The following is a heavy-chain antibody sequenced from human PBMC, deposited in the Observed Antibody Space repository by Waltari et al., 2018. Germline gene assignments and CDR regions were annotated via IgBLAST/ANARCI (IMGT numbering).Heavy chain of an antibody. CDR2: IYHSGST. J-gene: IGHJ4*02. CDR3: ARQIITMIVVVPYFDY. CDR1: GYSISSGYY. Sequence: QVQLQESGPGLVKPSETLSLTCAVSGYSISSGYYWGWIRQPPGKGLEWIGSIYHSGSTYYNPSLKSRVTRSVDTSKNQFSLKLSSVTAADTAVYYCARQIITMIVVVPYFDYWGQGTLVTVSS. V-gene: IGHV4-38-2*01. D-gene: IGHD3-22*01.